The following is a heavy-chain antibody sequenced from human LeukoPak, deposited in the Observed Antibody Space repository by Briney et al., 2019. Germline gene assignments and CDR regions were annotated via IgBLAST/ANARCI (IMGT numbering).Heavy chain of an antibody. J-gene: IGHJ4*02. D-gene: IGHD6-6*01. CDR2: IKSKTDGGTA. Sequence: GGSLRLSCAASGFTFSSAWMGWVRQAPGKGLEWVGRIKSKTDGGTADYAAPVKGRFTISRDDSENTVYLQMNSLKTEDTGVYYCSFFLLWEYSQDYWGQGTLVTVSS. CDR1: GFTFSSAW. CDR3: SFFLLWEYSQDY. V-gene: IGHV3-15*01.